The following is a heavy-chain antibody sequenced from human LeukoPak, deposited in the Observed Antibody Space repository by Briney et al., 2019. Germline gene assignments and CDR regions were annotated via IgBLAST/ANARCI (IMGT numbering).Heavy chain of an antibody. Sequence: PGGSLRLSCAASGFTFSSYAMSWVRQAPGKGLEWVSAISGSGGSTYYADSVKGRFTISRDNSKNTLYLQMNSLRAEDTAVYYCATLIWELWFGDLVDAFDIWGQGTMVTVSS. V-gene: IGHV3-23*01. D-gene: IGHD3-10*01. CDR3: ATLIWELWFGDLVDAFDI. J-gene: IGHJ3*02. CDR1: GFTFSSYA. CDR2: ISGSGGST.